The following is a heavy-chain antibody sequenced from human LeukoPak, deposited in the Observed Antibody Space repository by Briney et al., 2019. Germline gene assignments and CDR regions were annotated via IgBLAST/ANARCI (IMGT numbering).Heavy chain of an antibody. CDR2: ISSSSSYI. V-gene: IGHV3-21*01. CDR3: AREKGNVIMLYAPTGPYDY. Sequence: GGSLRLSCAASGFTFSRYSMNWVRQAPGKGLEWVSSISSSSSYIYYADSVKGRFTISRGNAKNSLHLQMNSLRAEDTAVYYCAREKGNVIMLYAPTGPYDYWGQGTLVTVSS. CDR1: GFTFSRYS. J-gene: IGHJ4*02. D-gene: IGHD2-8*01.